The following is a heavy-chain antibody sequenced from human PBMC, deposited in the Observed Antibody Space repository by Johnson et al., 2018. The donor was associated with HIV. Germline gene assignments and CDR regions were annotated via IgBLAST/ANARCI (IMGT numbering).Heavy chain of an antibody. D-gene: IGHD3-22*01. Sequence: MLLVESGGGVVRPGGSLRLSCAVSGFTFNDHGMSWVRQAPGKGLEWVSGINWNGGTKDYEDSVKGRFTISSDNAKNSLYLQMNSLRAEDTALYYCARALYFYDSTSPLESEAFDIWGQGTMVTVSS. CDR2: INWNGGTK. CDR3: ARALYFYDSTSPLESEAFDI. CDR1: GFTFNDHG. J-gene: IGHJ3*02. V-gene: IGHV3-20*04.